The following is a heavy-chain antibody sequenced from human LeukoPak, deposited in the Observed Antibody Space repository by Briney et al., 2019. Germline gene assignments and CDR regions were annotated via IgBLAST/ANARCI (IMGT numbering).Heavy chain of an antibody. V-gene: IGHV3-23*01. CDR1: GFTFSSYA. CDR2: ISGSGGST. J-gene: IGHJ5*02. CDR3: ARDLGYYDILTGYYPRSAASNWFDP. D-gene: IGHD3-9*01. Sequence: GGSLRLSCAASGFTFSSYAMSWVRQAPGKGLEWVSAISGSGGSTYYADSVKGRFTISRDNSKNTLYLQMNSLRAEDTAVYYCARDLGYYDILTGYYPRSAASNWFDPWGQGTLVTVSS.